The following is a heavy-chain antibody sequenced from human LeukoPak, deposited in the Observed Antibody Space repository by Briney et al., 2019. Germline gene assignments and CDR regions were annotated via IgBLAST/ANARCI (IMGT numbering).Heavy chain of an antibody. CDR3: AKERVGATVAFDI. CDR2: ISWNSGSI. D-gene: IGHD1-26*01. Sequence: GGSLRLSCAASGFTFDDYAMHWVRQAPGKGLEWVSGISWNSGSIGYADSVKGRFTTSRDNAKNSLYLQMNSLRAEDTALYYCAKERVGATVAFDIWGQGTMVTVSS. V-gene: IGHV3-9*01. CDR1: GFTFDDYA. J-gene: IGHJ3*02.